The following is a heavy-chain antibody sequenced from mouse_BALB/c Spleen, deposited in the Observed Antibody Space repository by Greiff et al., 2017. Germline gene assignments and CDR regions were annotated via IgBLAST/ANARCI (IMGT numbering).Heavy chain of an antibody. V-gene: IGHV1-15*01. J-gene: IGHJ3*01. CDR1: GYTFTDYE. D-gene: IGHD2-10*01. CDR2: IDPETGGT. Sequence: VQLQQSGAELVRPGASVTLSCKASGYTFTDYEMHWVKQTPVHGLEWIGAIDPETGGTAYNQKFKGKATLTADKSSSTAYMELRSLTSEDSAVYYCTRDAYTFADWGQGTLVTVSA. CDR3: TRDAYTFAD.